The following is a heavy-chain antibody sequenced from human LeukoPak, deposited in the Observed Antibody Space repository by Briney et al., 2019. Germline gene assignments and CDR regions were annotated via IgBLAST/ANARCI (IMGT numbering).Heavy chain of an antibody. CDR3: ARAELSHRGYHYGMDV. CDR2: IYHSGST. Sequence: SETLSLTCTVSGGSISSGSYYWNWIRQHPGKGLEWIGYIYHSGSTYYNPSLKSRVIISADTSKNQLSLKLSSVTAADTAVYYCARAELSHRGYHYGMDVWGQGATVTVS. J-gene: IGHJ6*02. CDR1: GGSISSGSYY. V-gene: IGHV4-31*03. D-gene: IGHD1-14*01.